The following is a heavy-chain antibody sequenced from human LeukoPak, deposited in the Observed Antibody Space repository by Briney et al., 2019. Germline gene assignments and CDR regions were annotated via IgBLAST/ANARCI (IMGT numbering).Heavy chain of an antibody. CDR1: GFTFSTFA. CDR2: IFPSGGEI. CDR3: ATYRQGLLPFES. Sequence: GGSLTLSCAASGFTFSTFAMIWVRQPPGKGLEWVSSIFPSGGEIHYADSVRGRFTISRDNSKSTLSLQMNSLRADDTAIYYCATYRQGLLPFESWGQGTLVTVSS. J-gene: IGHJ4*02. V-gene: IGHV3-23*01. D-gene: IGHD3/OR15-3a*01.